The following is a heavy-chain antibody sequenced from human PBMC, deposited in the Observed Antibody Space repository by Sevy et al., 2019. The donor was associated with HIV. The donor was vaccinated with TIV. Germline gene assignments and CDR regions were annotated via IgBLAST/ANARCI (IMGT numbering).Heavy chain of an antibody. Sequence: GGSLRLSCVASGFSFSRYWMHWVRQTPKKGLEWVARIREDGSQSWYVDSVKGRLTISRDDAKNSLYLKMNSLRADDTAVYYCARDPDTSNKIDYWGQGTMVTVSS. V-gene: IGHV3-7*01. CDR3: ARDPDTSNKIDY. D-gene: IGHD2-2*01. CDR1: GFSFSRYW. CDR2: IREDGSQS. J-gene: IGHJ4*02.